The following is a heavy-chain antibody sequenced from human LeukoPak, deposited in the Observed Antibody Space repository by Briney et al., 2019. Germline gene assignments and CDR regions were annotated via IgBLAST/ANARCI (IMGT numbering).Heavy chain of an antibody. CDR1: GFSFSSYA. Sequence: PGGSLRVSCAASGFSFSSYAMSWVRQAPGKGLEWVSAISGSGGSTYYADSVKGRFTISRDNSKNTLYLQMNSLRAEDTAVYYCAKEENYYGSGTFDYWGQGTLVTVSS. J-gene: IGHJ4*02. CDR3: AKEENYYGSGTFDY. V-gene: IGHV3-23*01. CDR2: ISGSGGST. D-gene: IGHD3-10*01.